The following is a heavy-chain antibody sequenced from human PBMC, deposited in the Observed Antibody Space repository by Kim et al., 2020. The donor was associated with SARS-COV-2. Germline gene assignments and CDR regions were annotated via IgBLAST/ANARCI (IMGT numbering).Heavy chain of an antibody. CDR1: GFIFSMSD. D-gene: IGHD4-17*01. CDR3: ARNPYGDYSYGLDV. CDR2: IGTVGDT. J-gene: IGHJ6*02. Sequence: GGSLRLSCTGSGFIFSMSDLHWVRQAAGAGLEWVSSIGTVGDTYYLDSVRGRFTISRDDVTTSSYLHLNNLGAGDTAVYFCARNPYGDYSYGLDVWGLGT. V-gene: IGHV3-13*01.